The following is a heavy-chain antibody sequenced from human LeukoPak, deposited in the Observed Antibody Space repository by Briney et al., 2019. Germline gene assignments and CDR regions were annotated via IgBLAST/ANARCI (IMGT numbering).Heavy chain of an antibody. CDR3: AKGRAWDYDSGSGRLYHFDS. D-gene: IGHD3-22*01. CDR2: ISGSGTNT. Sequence: GGSLRLSCAASGFTFSSYAMCWVRQAPGKGLEWVSAISGSGTNTYYADSVKGRLSISRDNSKNRLYLQMNSLRAEDTAVYYCAKGRAWDYDSGSGRLYHFDSWGQGTLVTVSS. J-gene: IGHJ4*02. CDR1: GFTFSSYA. V-gene: IGHV3-23*01.